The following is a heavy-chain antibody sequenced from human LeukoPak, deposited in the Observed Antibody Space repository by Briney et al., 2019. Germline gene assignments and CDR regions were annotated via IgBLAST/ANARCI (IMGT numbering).Heavy chain of an antibody. CDR1: GYTFTGYY. J-gene: IGHJ6*02. CDR3: ARDPGQWLVPDYYYYGMDV. CDR2: INPNSGGT. Sequence: ASVKVSCKASGYTFTGYYMHWVRQAPGQGLEWMGWINPNSGGTNYAQKFQGRVTMTRDTSNSTAYMELSRLRSDDTAVYYCARDPGQWLVPDYYYYGMDVWGQGTTVTVSS. V-gene: IGHV1-2*02. D-gene: IGHD6-19*01.